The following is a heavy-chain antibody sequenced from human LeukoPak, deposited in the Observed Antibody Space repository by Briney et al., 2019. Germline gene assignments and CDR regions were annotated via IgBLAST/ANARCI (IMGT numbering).Heavy chain of an antibody. D-gene: IGHD2-15*01. CDR3: ANARGVVAAPLDY. CDR2: INQDGSQK. J-gene: IGHJ4*02. Sequence: PGGSLRLSCAASGFRFSTYWMSWVRQAPGKGLEWVANINQDGSQKNYVDSVKGRFTISRDNAKNSLYLQMNSLRAEDTALYYCANARGVVAAPLDYWGQGTLVTVSS. CDR1: GFRFSTYW. V-gene: IGHV3-7*03.